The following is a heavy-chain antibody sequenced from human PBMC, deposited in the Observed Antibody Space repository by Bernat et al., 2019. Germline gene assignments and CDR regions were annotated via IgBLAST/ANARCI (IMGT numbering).Heavy chain of an antibody. V-gene: IGHV3-21*05. CDR1: GFTFSSYS. D-gene: IGHD2-21*01. CDR2: ISSSSSYI. J-gene: IGHJ4*02. CDR3: ARIPLSPYCGGDCYAFDY. Sequence: EVQLVESGGGLVKPGGSLRLSCAASGFTFSSYSMNWVRQAPGKGLEWVSYISSSSSYIYYADSVKGRFTISRDNAKNSLYLQMNSLRAEDTAVYYCARIPLSPYCGGDCYAFDYWGQGTLVTVSS.